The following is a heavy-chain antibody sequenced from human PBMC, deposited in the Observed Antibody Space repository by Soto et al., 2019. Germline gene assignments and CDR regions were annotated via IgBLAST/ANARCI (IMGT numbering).Heavy chain of an antibody. CDR3: ASTPITSSFATNWFDP. CDR1: GGSISSSSYY. V-gene: IGHV4-39*01. J-gene: IGHJ5*02. Sequence: QLQLQESGPGLVKPSETLSLTCTVSGGSISSSSYYWGWIRQPPGKGLEWIGSIYYSGSTYYNPSLKSRVTISVDTSKNQFSLKLSSVTAADTAVYYCASTPITSSFATNWFDPWGQGTLVTVSS. CDR2: IYYSGST.